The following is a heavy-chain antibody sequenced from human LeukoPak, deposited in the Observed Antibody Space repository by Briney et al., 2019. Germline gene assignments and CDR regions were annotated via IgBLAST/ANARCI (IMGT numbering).Heavy chain of an antibody. Sequence: GGSLSLSCAASGFPFSSYSMTWVRQAPGKGLEWVANIKPDGTTKFYVDSVKGRFTISRDNALNSLYLQMNSLRAEDTAIYYCARSIPYGTTWYGRSDYWGQGTLVTVSS. J-gene: IGHJ4*02. CDR3: ARSIPYGTTWYGRSDY. CDR1: GFPFSSYS. V-gene: IGHV3-7*03. CDR2: IKPDGTTK. D-gene: IGHD6-13*01.